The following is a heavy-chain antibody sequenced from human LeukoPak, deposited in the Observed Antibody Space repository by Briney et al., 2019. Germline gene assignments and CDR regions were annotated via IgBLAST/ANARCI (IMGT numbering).Heavy chain of an antibody. CDR3: AICYYDSSAYYSPFDY. J-gene: IGHJ4*02. V-gene: IGHV5-51*01. CDR2: IYPGDSDT. D-gene: IGHD3-22*01. Sequence: GESLKISCKGSGYSFTDYWIGWVRQMPGKGLEWMGIIYPGDSDTRYSPSFQGQVTISADKSISTAYLQWSSLKASDTAMYYCAICYYDSSAYYSPFDYWGQGTLVTVSS. CDR1: GYSFTDYW.